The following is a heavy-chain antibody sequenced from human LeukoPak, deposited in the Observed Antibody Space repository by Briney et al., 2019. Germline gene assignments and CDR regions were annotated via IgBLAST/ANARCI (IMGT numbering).Heavy chain of an antibody. V-gene: IGHV3-11*01. D-gene: IGHD1-7*01. Sequence: GGSLRLSCAASEFTFNNYYMTWIRQAPGKGLEWVSYISSSGSIIYYADSVKGRFTISRDNAKNSLYLQMNSLRAGDTAVYYCARGEGTGTTPFDYWGQGTLVTVSS. CDR2: ISSSGSII. CDR1: EFTFNNYY. J-gene: IGHJ4*02. CDR3: ARGEGTGTTPFDY.